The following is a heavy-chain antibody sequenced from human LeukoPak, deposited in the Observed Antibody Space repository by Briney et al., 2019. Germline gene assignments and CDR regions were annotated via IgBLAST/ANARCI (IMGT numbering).Heavy chain of an antibody. D-gene: IGHD6-13*01. Sequence: PGGSLRLSCAASGFTFSSYAMSWVRQAPGKGLEWVANIKPDGSGKYYVDTVKGRFTISRDNGKNSLYLEMDSLRADDTAVYYCVRGYSSSRYRNYYYMDVWGKGTTVTVSS. CDR1: GFTFSSYA. V-gene: IGHV3-7*01. J-gene: IGHJ6*03. CDR3: VRGYSSSRYRNYYYMDV. CDR2: IKPDGSGK.